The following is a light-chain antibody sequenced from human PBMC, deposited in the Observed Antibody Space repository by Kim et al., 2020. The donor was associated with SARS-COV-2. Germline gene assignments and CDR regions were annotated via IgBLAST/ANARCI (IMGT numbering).Light chain of an antibody. CDR2: DAS. V-gene: IGKV1-33*01. CDR1: QDISNY. J-gene: IGKJ4*01. CDR3: QQYDNLPPLT. Sequence: AGGDRVTINCQASQDISNYLNWYQQKPGKAPKLLIYDASNLETGVPSRFSGSGSGTDFTFTISSLQPEDIATYYCQQYDNLPPLTFGGGTKVDIK.